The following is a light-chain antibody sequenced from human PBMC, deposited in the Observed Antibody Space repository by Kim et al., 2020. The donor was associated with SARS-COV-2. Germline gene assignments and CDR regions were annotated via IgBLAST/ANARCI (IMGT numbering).Light chain of an antibody. CDR2: TDS. CDR3: QSADSSGTLWV. CDR1: ALANQY. Sequence: SYELTQPPSVSVSPGQTARITCSGDALANQYAYWYQQKPGQAPVLVIYTDSGRPSGIPERFSGSGSGTTVTLTISGVQAEDEADYYCQSADSSGTLWVFGGGTQLTVL. J-gene: IGLJ3*02. V-gene: IGLV3-25*03.